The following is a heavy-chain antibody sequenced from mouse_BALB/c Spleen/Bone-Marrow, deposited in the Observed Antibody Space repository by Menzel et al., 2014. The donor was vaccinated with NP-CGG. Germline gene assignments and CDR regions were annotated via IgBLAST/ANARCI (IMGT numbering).Heavy chain of an antibody. Sequence: EVHLVESGGGLVQPGGSLRLSCTTSGFTFTDYYMSWVRQPPGKALEWLAFIRNKANGYTTEYSASVKGRFTISRDNSQSILHLQMNTLRAENSTTYYCTRFPMDYWGQKTSVTVSS. J-gene: IGHJ4*01. CDR1: GFTFTDYY. V-gene: IGHV7-3*02. CDR2: IRNKANGYTT. CDR3: TRFPMDY.